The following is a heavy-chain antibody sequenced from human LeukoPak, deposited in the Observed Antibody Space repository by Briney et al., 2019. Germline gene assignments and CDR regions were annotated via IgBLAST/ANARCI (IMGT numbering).Heavy chain of an antibody. CDR3: ARTRGTSGVMIFDY. Sequence: PSETLSLTCTVSGGSISSSNYYWGWIRQPPGKGLEWIGSIFYSGSTYYNSSLKSRVTISVDTSKNQFSLKLSSVTAADTAVYYCARTRGTSGVMIFDYWGQGTLVTVSS. J-gene: IGHJ4*02. V-gene: IGHV4-39*01. D-gene: IGHD3-16*01. CDR1: GGSISSSNYY. CDR2: IFYSGST.